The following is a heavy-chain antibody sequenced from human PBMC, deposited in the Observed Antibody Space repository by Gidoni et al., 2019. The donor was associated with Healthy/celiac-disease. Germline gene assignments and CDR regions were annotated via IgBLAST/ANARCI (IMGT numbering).Heavy chain of an antibody. V-gene: IGHV4-59*01. Sequence: QVQLQESGPGLVKPPEPLSLTCTVSGVPISSYYRSWSRQPPGKGLEWIGYIYYSGSTNYNPSLKSRVTISVDTSKDQFSLKLSSVTAADTAVYYCAREYYYDSSGYDPSDAFDIWGQGTMVTVSS. D-gene: IGHD3-22*01. CDR3: AREYYYDSSGYDPSDAFDI. CDR1: GVPISSYY. CDR2: IYYSGST. J-gene: IGHJ3*02.